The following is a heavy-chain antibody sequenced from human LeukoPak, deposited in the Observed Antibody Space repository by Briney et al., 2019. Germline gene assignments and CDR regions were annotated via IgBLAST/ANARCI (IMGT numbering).Heavy chain of an antibody. D-gene: IGHD3-10*01. Sequence: GESLRISCKGFGYRFTNYWIGWVRQLPGKGLEWMGIIYPGDSDTRYSPSFQGQVTISADKSINTAYLQWSSLKASDTAMYYCVLAGSGSYYFDYWGQGILVTVSS. CDR2: IYPGDSDT. CDR1: GYRFTNYW. CDR3: VLAGSGSYYFDY. V-gene: IGHV5-51*01. J-gene: IGHJ4*02.